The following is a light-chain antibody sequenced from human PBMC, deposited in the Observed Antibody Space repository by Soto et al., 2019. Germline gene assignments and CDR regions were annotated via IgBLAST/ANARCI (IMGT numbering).Light chain of an antibody. CDR1: HSVSSSY. Sequence: DMVFTQSPVTLYLSPGERATLSCSASHSVSSSYLAWYQQKPGQAPRLLIYGASSSATGIPDRFSGSGSGTDFTLTISRLEPEDFAVYYCQQYGSSPTFGQGTKVDI. CDR3: QQYGSSPT. CDR2: GAS. V-gene: IGKV3-20*01. J-gene: IGKJ1*01.